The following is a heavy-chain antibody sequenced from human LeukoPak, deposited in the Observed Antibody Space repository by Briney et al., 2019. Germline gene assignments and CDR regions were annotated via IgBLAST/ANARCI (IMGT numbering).Heavy chain of an antibody. Sequence: GGSLRLSCAPSGFTLSTYWMHWVRQAPGKGLVWVSRINTDGSSTTYADSVKGRFTISRDNAKNTLYLQMNSLRAEDTAVYYCARVDYSSSWYIDYWGQGTLVTVSS. CDR3: ARVDYSSSWYIDY. V-gene: IGHV3-74*01. CDR2: INTDGSST. D-gene: IGHD6-13*01. J-gene: IGHJ4*02. CDR1: GFTLSTYW.